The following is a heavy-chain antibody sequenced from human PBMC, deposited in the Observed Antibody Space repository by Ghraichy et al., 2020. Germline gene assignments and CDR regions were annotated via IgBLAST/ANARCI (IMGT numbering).Heavy chain of an antibody. CDR3: APMVVYSYGLKGDFDY. J-gene: IGHJ4*02. Sequence: GGSLRLSCAASGFTFSSYAMSWVRQAPGKGLEWVSAISGSGGSTYYADSVKGRFTISRDNSKNTLYLQMNSLRAEDTAVYYCAPMVVYSYGLKGDFDYWGQGTLVTVSS. CDR2: ISGSGGST. D-gene: IGHD5-18*01. V-gene: IGHV3-23*01. CDR1: GFTFSSYA.